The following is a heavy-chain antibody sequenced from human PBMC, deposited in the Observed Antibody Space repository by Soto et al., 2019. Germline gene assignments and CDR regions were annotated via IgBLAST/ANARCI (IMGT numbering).Heavy chain of an antibody. D-gene: IGHD6-13*01. CDR1: GFTFSSYW. CDR2: IIRDGSNT. Sequence: EVQLVESGGGLVQPGGSLRLACAASGFTFSSYWMHWVRQAPGKGLVWISRIIRDGSNTNYADSVKGRFTISRDNAKNTLYLEINSLRADDTAVYFCGRGGSGIYGMDIGGQGTTVIVSS. CDR3: GRGGSGIYGMDI. J-gene: IGHJ6*02. V-gene: IGHV3-74*01.